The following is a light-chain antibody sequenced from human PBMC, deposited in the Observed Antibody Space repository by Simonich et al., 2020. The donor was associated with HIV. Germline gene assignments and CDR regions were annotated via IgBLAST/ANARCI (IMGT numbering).Light chain of an antibody. CDR1: SNDVGGYNY. J-gene: IGLJ2*01. V-gene: IGLV2-14*01. Sequence: QSALTQPPSASGSPGQSVTISCTGTSNDVGGYNYVSWFQQHPGKAPKLMIYDVSKRPSGVSNRFSGSKSGNTASLTISGLQAEDEADYYCSSYTSSSTLVFGGGTKLTVL. CDR3: SSYTSSSTLV. CDR2: DVS.